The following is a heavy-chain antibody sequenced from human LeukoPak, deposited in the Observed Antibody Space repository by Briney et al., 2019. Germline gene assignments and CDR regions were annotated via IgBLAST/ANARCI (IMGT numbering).Heavy chain of an antibody. Sequence: GGSLRLSCAASGFTFSSYSMNWVRQAPGKGLEWVSGMGGDGGTWHADSVKGRFTISRDNSKNTLYLQMNSLRAEDTAVYYCAKTGRELPFFAEYFQHWGQGTLVTVSS. D-gene: IGHD1-26*01. CDR3: AKTGRELPFFAEYFQH. CDR2: MGGDGGT. V-gene: IGHV3-23*01. CDR1: GFTFSSYS. J-gene: IGHJ1*01.